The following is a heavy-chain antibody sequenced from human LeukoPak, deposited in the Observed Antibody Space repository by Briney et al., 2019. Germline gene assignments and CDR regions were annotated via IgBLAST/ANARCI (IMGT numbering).Heavy chain of an antibody. CDR1: GYIFISYY. Sequence: GASVKVSCKASGYIFISYYMHWVRQAPGQGLEWMGIINCAGGSTRYAQKFQGRVTMTRDTSTSTVYMELSSLRSEDTAVYYCASEGELLGAFDLWGQGTVVTVSS. V-gene: IGHV1-46*01. J-gene: IGHJ3*01. CDR3: ASEGELLGAFDL. CDR2: INCAGGST. D-gene: IGHD1-7*01.